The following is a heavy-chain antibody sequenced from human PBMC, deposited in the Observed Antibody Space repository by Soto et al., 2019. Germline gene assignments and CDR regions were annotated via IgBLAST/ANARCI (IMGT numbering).Heavy chain of an antibody. CDR3: AGTTFLIVGATTYYYGMDV. CDR2: INPSGGST. D-gene: IGHD1-26*01. J-gene: IGHJ6*02. V-gene: IGHV1-46*01. CDR1: GYTFTSYY. Sequence: ASVKVSCKASGYTFTSYYMHWVRQAPGQGLEWMGIINPSGGSTSYAQKFQGRVTMTRDTSTSTVYMELSSLRSEDTAVYYCAGTTFLIVGATTYYYGMDVWGQGTTVTVSS.